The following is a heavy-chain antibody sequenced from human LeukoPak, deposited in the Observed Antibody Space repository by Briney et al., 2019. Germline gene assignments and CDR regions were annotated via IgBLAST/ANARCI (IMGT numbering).Heavy chain of an antibody. CDR2: IIPIFGTA. V-gene: IGHV1-69*13. D-gene: IGHD1-26*01. J-gene: IGHJ3*02. Sequence: ASVKVSCKASGGTFSSYAISWVRQAPGQGLEWMGGIIPIFGTANYAQEFQGRVTINADESTSTAYMELSSLRSEDTAVYYCARAPLGATQAFDIWGQGTMVTVSS. CDR1: GGTFSSYA. CDR3: ARAPLGATQAFDI.